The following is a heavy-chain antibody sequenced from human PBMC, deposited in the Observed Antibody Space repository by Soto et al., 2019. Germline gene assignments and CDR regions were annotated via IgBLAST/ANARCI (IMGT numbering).Heavy chain of an antibody. CDR2: ISGSGDTT. D-gene: IGHD6-13*01. Sequence: EVQLLESGGGLVQPGGSLRLSCAASGFTFSSYAMNWVRQAPGKGLEWVSTISGSGDTTYYADSVKGRFAISRDNSKNTLYLQMNSLRAEATAVYYCAKDRSSWYARSLDYWGQGTLVTVAA. CDR3: AKDRSSWYARSLDY. J-gene: IGHJ4*02. V-gene: IGHV3-23*01. CDR1: GFTFSSYA.